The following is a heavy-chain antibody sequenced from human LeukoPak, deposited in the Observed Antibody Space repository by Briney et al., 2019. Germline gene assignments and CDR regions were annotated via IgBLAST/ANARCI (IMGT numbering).Heavy chain of an antibody. CDR3: AELGITMIGGV. V-gene: IGHV3-11*04. Sequence: GGSLRLSCAASGFTFSDHYMNWIRQAPGKGLEWISYIGSRGDVIYYADSVKGRFTISRDNAKNSLYLQMNSLRAEDTAVYYCAELGITMIGGVWGKGTTVTISS. J-gene: IGHJ6*04. D-gene: IGHD3-10*02. CDR1: GFTFSDHY. CDR2: IGSRGDVI.